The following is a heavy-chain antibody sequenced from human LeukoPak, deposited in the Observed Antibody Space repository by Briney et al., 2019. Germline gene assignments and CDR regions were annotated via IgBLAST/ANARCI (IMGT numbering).Heavy chain of an antibody. V-gene: IGHV3-23*01. CDR2: VTGDGLTT. CDR3: AKSGTSGWDWFDP. CDR1: GFTFNNYA. J-gene: IGHJ5*02. Sequence: GGSLRLSCAASGFTFNNYAMNWVRQAPGKGLEWVSIVTGDGLTTNYADSVRGRSTISRDNSKNRLHLQMNSLRAEDTAVYYCAKSGTSGWDWFDPWGQGTLVTVSS. D-gene: IGHD3-22*01.